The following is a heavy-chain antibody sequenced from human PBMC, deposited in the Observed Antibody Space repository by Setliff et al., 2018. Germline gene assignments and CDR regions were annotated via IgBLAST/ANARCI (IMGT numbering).Heavy chain of an antibody. Sequence: ASVKVSCKASGYTFSESIVSWVRQAPGQGLEWMGWIATYNGDTNYAQKFRSRVTMTTDISTSTVYMELRTLRSDDTAVYYCARRPIALAGYRKGAFDIWGQGTMVTVSS. CDR2: IATYNGDT. CDR3: ARRPIALAGYRKGAFDI. CDR1: GYTFSESI. V-gene: IGHV1-18*01. J-gene: IGHJ3*02. D-gene: IGHD6-19*01.